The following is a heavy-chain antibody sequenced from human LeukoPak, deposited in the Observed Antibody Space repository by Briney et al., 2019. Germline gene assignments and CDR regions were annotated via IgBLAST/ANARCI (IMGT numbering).Heavy chain of an antibody. D-gene: IGHD2-8*01. CDR2: ISSSSSTI. CDR1: GFTFSSYS. J-gene: IGHJ4*02. V-gene: IGHV3-48*04. Sequence: GGSLRLSCAASGFTFSSYSMNWVRQAPGKGLEWVSYISSSSSTIYYADSVKGRFTISRDNAKNSLYLQMNSLRAEDTAVYYWARDAGWSARNFDYWGQGTLVTVSS. CDR3: ARDAGWSARNFDY.